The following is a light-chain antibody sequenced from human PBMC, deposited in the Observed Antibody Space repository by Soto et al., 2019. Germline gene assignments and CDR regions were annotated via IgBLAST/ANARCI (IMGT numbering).Light chain of an antibody. CDR1: SSNVGAPYD. Sequence: QSVLTQPPSVSGAPGQTVIISRSGSSSNVGAPYDVNWFRQLPGTVPRLLIYGNNNRPSGVPDRFSGSKSGTSASLAITGLQAEDEADYYCQSYDSSLSGYVFGTGSKLTVL. CDR2: GNN. CDR3: QSYDSSLSGYV. V-gene: IGLV1-40*01. J-gene: IGLJ1*01.